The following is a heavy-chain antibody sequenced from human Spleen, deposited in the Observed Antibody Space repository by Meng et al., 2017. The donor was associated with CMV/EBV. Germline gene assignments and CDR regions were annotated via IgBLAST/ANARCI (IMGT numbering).Heavy chain of an antibody. J-gene: IGHJ6*02. Sequence: GESLKISCAASGFTFSSYGMHWVRQAPGKGLEWVAFTLYDGDDKNYAESVRGRFTVSRDNSKNTLYLQMNSLRPDDTAVYYCARKRGLDVWGQGTTVTVSS. V-gene: IGHV3-30*02. CDR1: GFTFSSYG. CDR2: TLYDGDDK. CDR3: ARKRGLDV.